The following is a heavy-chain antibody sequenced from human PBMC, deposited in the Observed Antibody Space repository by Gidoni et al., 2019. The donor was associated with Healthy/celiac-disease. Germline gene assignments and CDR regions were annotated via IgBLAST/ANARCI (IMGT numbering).Heavy chain of an antibody. D-gene: IGHD1-1*01. CDR3: ARGLEMATTTSGY. Sequence: EVQLVESGGGLVKPGGSLRLSCAASGFTFSSYSMNWVRQAPGKGLEWVSSISSSSSYIYYADSVKGRFTISRDNAKNSLYLQMNSLRAEDTAVYYCARGLEMATTTSGYWGQGTLVTVSS. CDR1: GFTFSSYS. J-gene: IGHJ4*02. CDR2: ISSSSSYI. V-gene: IGHV3-21*01.